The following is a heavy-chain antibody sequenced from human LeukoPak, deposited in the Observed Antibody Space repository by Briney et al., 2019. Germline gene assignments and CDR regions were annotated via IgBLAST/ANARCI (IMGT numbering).Heavy chain of an antibody. J-gene: IGHJ4*02. Sequence: SETLSLTCAVSGGSLSGYYWTWIRQPPGKGLEWIGEINHSGSTNYNPSLKSRVTISVDTSKNQFSLKLSSVTAADTAVYYCARDPLEVRGALTLFDYWGQGTLVTVSS. CDR2: INHSGST. CDR1: GGSLSGYY. CDR3: ARDPLEVRGALTLFDY. D-gene: IGHD3-10*01. V-gene: IGHV4-34*01.